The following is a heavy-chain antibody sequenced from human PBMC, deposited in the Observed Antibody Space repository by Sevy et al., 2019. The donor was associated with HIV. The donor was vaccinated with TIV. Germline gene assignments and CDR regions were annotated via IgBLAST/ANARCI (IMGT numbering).Heavy chain of an antibody. D-gene: IGHD6-13*01. CDR1: GLTFSNYG. J-gene: IGHJ4*02. Sequence: GGSLRLSCAASGLTFSNYGMHWVRQVPGKGLEWVTFIRYDGSDQYYAASVKGRFTISRDDSKNTLYLQMDSLRPEDTAIYYCAKDLAGPGRRYFDYWGQGTLVTVSS. V-gene: IGHV3-30*02. CDR2: IRYDGSDQ. CDR3: AKDLAGPGRRYFDY.